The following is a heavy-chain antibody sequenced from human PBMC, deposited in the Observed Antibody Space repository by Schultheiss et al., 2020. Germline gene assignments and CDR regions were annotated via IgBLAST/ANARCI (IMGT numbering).Heavy chain of an antibody. J-gene: IGHJ5*02. D-gene: IGHD3-22*01. CDR2: VYITGTT. V-gene: IGHV4-61*02. CDR1: GGSINNGSYF. Sequence: SETLSLTCTVSGGSINNGSYFWTWIRQPVARGLEWIGRVYITGTTNYNPSLKSRVTISLDTSRNQFSLKLSSVTAADTAVYYCARDVGGSSGSANWFDPWGQGTLVTVSS. CDR3: ARDVGGSSGSANWFDP.